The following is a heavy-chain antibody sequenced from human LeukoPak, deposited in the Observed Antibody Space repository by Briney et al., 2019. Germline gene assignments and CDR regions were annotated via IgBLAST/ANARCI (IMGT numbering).Heavy chain of an antibody. CDR3: APSYGSGSYPLDF. Sequence: GGSLRLSCAASGFAFTTYSMNWVRQAPGKGLEWVSSISSSSTYIYYADSVKGRFTISRDNAKNSLYLQMNSLRAEDTALYYCAPSYGSGSYPLDFWGQGTLVTVSS. J-gene: IGHJ4*02. V-gene: IGHV3-21*01. CDR1: GFAFTTYS. D-gene: IGHD3-10*01. CDR2: ISSSSTYI.